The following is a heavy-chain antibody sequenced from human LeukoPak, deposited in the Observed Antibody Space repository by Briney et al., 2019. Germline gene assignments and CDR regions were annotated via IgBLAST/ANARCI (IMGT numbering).Heavy chain of an antibody. V-gene: IGHV4-59*11. CDR3: VRTRAGRITMVRGVRPNDAFDI. J-gene: IGHJ3*02. Sequence: PSETLSLTCSVSGGSLNGHYWSWIRQPPGKGVEWIGYMYYGGSTNYNPSLKSRVTISIDTSKNQFSLKLSSVTAADTAVYYCVRTRAGRITMVRGVRPNDAFDIWGQGTMVTVSS. CDR2: MYYGGST. D-gene: IGHD3-10*01. CDR1: GGSLNGHY.